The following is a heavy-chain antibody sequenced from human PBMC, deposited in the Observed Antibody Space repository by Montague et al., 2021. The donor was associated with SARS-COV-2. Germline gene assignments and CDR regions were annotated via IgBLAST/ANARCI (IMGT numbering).Heavy chain of an antibody. J-gene: IGHJ4*02. CDR3: YWAPIYRSRWYANFDY. CDR2: INYIGST. V-gene: IGHV4-59*01. Sequence: SETLSLTCTVSGDSMTNYYWSWVRLPPGKGREWNGFINYIGSTHYNPSLQSRVTLSKDTSKNQFPLRLTSRSAAATAMYIFYWAPIYRSRWYANFDYWGQGTLVTVSS. CDR1: GDSMTNYY. D-gene: IGHD6-13*01.